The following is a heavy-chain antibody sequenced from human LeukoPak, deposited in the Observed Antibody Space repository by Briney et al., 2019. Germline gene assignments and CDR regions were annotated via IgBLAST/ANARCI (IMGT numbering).Heavy chain of an antibody. Sequence: ASVKVSCKASGHIFTNYAIHWVRQGPGQRLEWVGWINVGNGDTKYSQRFQGRVTITADESTSTAYMELSSLRSEDTAVYYCAGLGTYYYGSGSYYMAFDYWGQEPWSPSPQ. V-gene: IGHV1-3*01. D-gene: IGHD3-10*01. CDR1: GHIFTNYA. CDR3: AGLGTYYYGSGSYYMAFDY. J-gene: IGHJ4*01. CDR2: INVGNGDT.